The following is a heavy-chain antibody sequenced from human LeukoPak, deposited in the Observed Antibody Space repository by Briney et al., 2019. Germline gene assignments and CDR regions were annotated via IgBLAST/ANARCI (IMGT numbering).Heavy chain of an antibody. Sequence: GGSLRLSCAASGFTFSNAWMSWVRQAPGKGLEWVGCIKSKTDGGTTDYAAPVKGRFTISRDDSKNTLYLQMNSLKTEDTAVYYCTTRFDYWGQGTLVTVSS. CDR1: GFTFSNAW. J-gene: IGHJ4*02. CDR2: IKSKTDGGTT. CDR3: TTRFDY. V-gene: IGHV3-15*01.